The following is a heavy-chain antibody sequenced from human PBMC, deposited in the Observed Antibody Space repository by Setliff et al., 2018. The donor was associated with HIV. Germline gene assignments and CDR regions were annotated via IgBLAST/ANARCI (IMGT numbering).Heavy chain of an antibody. Sequence: SETLSLTCTVSGGSISSSDYYWSWIRQPPGKGLEWIGYIYYSGSTYYNPSLKSRVTISVDTSKNQFSLKLSSVTAADTAVYYCARSTYYYGSGKGSGWFDPWGQGTLVTVSS. CDR3: ARSTYYYGSGKGSGWFDP. V-gene: IGHV4-30-4*08. CDR1: GGSISSSDYY. CDR2: IYYSGST. D-gene: IGHD3-10*01. J-gene: IGHJ5*02.